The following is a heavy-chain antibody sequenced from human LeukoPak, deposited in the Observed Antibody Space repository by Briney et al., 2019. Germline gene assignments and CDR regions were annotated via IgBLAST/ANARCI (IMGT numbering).Heavy chain of an antibody. J-gene: IGHJ4*02. CDR3: ARDVGFGGYSRGIFDY. V-gene: IGHV3-23*01. Sequence: GGSLRLSCAASGFTFSSDALSWVRQAPGKGLEWVSAISGSGSTKYYADSVKGRFTMSRDNAKNSLYLQMNSLRAEDTAVYYCARDVGFGGYSRGIFDYWGQGTLVTVSS. CDR2: ISGSGSTK. CDR1: GFTFSSDA. D-gene: IGHD3-10*01.